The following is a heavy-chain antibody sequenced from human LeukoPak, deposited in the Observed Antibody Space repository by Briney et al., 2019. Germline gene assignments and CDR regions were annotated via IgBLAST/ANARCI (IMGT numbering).Heavy chain of an antibody. V-gene: IGHV1-2*02. CDR1: GYTFTXXX. CDR2: XNPNSGGT. CDR3: ARDAIYGSGSYXXVYWFDP. Sequence: VSCXASGYTFTXXXXHWVRQXXXXXXXXMXXXNPNSGGTNYAQKFQGRITMTRDTSISTAYMELSRLRSDDTAVYYCARDAIYGSGSYXXVYWFDPWGXXXXXXXXS. D-gene: IGHD3-10*01. J-gene: IGHJ5*02.